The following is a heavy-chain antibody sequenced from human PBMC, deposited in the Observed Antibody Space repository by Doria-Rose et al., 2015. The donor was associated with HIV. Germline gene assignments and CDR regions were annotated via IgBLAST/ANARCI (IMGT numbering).Heavy chain of an antibody. CDR2: ISWDSGAK. CDR1: GFSFESYA. V-gene: IGHV3-9*01. J-gene: IGHJ6*03. CDR3: AKAPIIGPKYYFYMDV. Sequence: VQLLESGGGLVQPGRSLRLSCVGSGFSFESYAMHWVRLAPGKGLEWVAGISWDSGAKGNADSVEGRFTISRDNAKKSVYLEMRSLRPEDTAFYYCAKAPIIGPKYYFYMDVWGKGTSVTVSS. D-gene: IGHD3-3*01.